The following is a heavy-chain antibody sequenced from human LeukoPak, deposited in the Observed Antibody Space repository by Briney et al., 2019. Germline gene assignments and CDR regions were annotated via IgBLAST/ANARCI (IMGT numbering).Heavy chain of an antibody. CDR2: IIPLLGIA. CDR1: GGIFSSYT. J-gene: IGHJ4*02. Sequence: GASVKVSCKASGGIFSSYTISWVRQAPGQGLEWMGRIIPLLGIANYAQKFQGRVTIIADKSTSTAYMELSSLRSEDTVVYYCARDDADSAYADGDYWGQGTLVTVSS. CDR3: ARDDADSAYADGDY. V-gene: IGHV1-69*04. D-gene: IGHD5-12*01.